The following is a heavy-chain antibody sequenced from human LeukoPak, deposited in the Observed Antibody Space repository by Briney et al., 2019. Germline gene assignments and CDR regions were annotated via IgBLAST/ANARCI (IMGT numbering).Heavy chain of an antibody. V-gene: IGHV4-4*07. CDR2: IYTSGST. D-gene: IGHD6-19*01. J-gene: IGHJ5*02. CDR3: ARERKDSVAGTWFDP. Sequence: SETLSLTCTVSGGSIGSYYWSWIRQPAGKGLEWIGRIYTSGSTNYNPSLKSRVTISVDTSKNQFSLKLSSVTAADTAVYCCARERKDSVAGTWFDPWGQGTLVTVSS. CDR1: GGSIGSYY.